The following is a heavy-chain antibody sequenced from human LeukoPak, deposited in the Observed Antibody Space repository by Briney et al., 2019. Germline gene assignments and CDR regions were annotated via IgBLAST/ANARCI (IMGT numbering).Heavy chain of an antibody. CDR3: AREGLRDFGVVITYYYYYYMDV. V-gene: IGHV4-61*02. Sequence: PSETLSLTWTVSGGSISSGSYYWSWIRQPAGKGLEWIGRIYTSGSTNHNPSLKSRVTISVDTSKNQFSLKLSSVTAADTAVYYCAREGLRDFGVVITYYYYYYMDVWGKGTTVTVSS. CDR1: GGSISSGSYY. CDR2: IYTSGST. J-gene: IGHJ6*03. D-gene: IGHD3-3*01.